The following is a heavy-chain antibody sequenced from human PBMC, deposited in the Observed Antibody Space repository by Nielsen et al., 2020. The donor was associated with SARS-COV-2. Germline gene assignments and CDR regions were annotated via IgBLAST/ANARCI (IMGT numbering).Heavy chain of an antibody. V-gene: IGHV4-39*02. Sequence: SETLSLTCTVSGGSLSSRNYYWGWIRQPPGKGLEWIGIIYYSGSVSYNPSLRSRVTISVDTSKKHFSLKLTSVTAADTAVYFCARGDIAVVPAAMFRGDDGFDIWGQGTMV. CDR2: IYYSGSV. J-gene: IGHJ3*02. D-gene: IGHD2-2*01. CDR3: ARGDIAVVPAAMFRGDDGFDI. CDR1: GGSLSSRNYY.